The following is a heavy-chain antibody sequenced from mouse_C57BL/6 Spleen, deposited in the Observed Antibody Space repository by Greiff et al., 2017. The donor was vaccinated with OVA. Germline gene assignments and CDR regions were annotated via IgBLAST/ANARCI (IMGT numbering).Heavy chain of an antibody. CDR1: GYAFSSSW. Sequence: VMLVESGPELVKPGASVKISCKASGYAFSSSWMNWVKQRPGKGLEWIGRIYPGDGDTNYNGKFKGKATLTADKSSSTAYMQLSSLTSEDSAVYFCARDDLYAMDYWGQGTSVTVSS. V-gene: IGHV1-82*01. J-gene: IGHJ4*01. CDR3: ARDDLYAMDY. CDR2: IYPGDGDT.